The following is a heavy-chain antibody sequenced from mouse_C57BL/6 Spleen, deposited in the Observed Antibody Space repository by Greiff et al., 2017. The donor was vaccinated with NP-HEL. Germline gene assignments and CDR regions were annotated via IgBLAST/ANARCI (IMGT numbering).Heavy chain of an antibody. CDR3: ARERDSSGSGYFDY. CDR2: IYPRDGST. J-gene: IGHJ2*01. V-gene: IGHV1-85*01. Sequence: VKLQESGPELVKPGASVKLSCKASGYTFTSYDINWVKQRPGQGLEWIGWIYPRDGSTKYNEKFKGKATLTVDTSSSTAYMELHSLTSEDSAVYFCARERDSSGSGYFDYWGQGTTLTVSS. D-gene: IGHD3-2*02. CDR1: GYTFTSYD.